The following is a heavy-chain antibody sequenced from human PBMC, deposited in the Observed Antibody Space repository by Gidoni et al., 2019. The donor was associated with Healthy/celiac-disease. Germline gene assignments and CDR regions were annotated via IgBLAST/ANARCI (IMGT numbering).Heavy chain of an antibody. D-gene: IGHD6-19*01. CDR2: ISSSSSYI. V-gene: IGHV3-21*01. Sequence: EVQLVESGGGLVKPGGSLRLSCAASGFTFSSYSMNWVRQAPGKGLEWVSSISSSSSYIYYADSVKGRFTISRDNAKNSLYLQMNSLRAEDTAVYYCASGIAVASNAFDIWGQGTMVTVSS. CDR3: ASGIAVASNAFDI. J-gene: IGHJ3*02. CDR1: GFTFSSYS.